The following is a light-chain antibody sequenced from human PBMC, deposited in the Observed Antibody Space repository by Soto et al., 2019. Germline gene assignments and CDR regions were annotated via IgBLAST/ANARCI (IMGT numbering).Light chain of an antibody. Sequence: QSALTQPASVSGSPGQSITISCTGTSSDVGSYNLVSWYQQHPGKAPKLMIYEGSKRPSGVSNRFSGSKSGNTASLTISGRQAEDEADYYCCSYAGSSSNYVFGTGTKLTVL. J-gene: IGLJ1*01. CDR2: EGS. CDR1: SSDVGSYNL. CDR3: CSYAGSSSNYV. V-gene: IGLV2-23*01.